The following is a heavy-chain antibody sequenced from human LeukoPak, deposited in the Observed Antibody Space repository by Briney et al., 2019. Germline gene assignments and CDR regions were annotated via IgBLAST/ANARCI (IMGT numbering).Heavy chain of an antibody. D-gene: IGHD6-19*01. CDR2: INPSGGST. V-gene: IGHV1-46*01. Sequence: ASVKVSCKASGYTFTSYYMHWVRQAPGQGLEWMGIINPSGGSTSYAQKFQGRVTMTRDTSTSTVNMELSSLRSEDTAVYYCAREWAIAVAGPNFDYWGQGTLVTVSS. CDR3: AREWAIAVAGPNFDY. CDR1: GYTFTSYY. J-gene: IGHJ4*02.